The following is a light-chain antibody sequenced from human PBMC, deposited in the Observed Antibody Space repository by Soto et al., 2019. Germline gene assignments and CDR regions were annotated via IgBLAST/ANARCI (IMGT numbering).Light chain of an antibody. Sequence: DIVMTQSPDSLAVSLGERATINCKSSQSVLYSSNNKNYLAWYQQKPGQPPKLLIYWASTRESGVPARFSGSGSGTDFTLTISRLQAEDVAVYYCQQYYSTPRTFGQGTKVEIK. J-gene: IGKJ1*01. CDR3: QQYYSTPRT. CDR2: WAS. CDR1: QSVLYSSNNKNY. V-gene: IGKV4-1*01.